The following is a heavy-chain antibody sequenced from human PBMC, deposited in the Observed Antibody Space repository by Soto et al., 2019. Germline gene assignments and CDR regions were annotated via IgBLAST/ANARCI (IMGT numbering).Heavy chain of an antibody. V-gene: IGHV4-59*01. CDR1: GGSISSYY. Sequence: KPSETLSLTCTVSGGSISSYYWSWIRQPPGKGLEWIGYIHHSGSTNYNPSLKSRVTISLDTSKNQFSLKLSSVTAADTAVYYCARQASTIFGVVKDYYYYYGMDVWGQGTTVTVSS. D-gene: IGHD3-3*01. CDR2: IHHSGST. J-gene: IGHJ6*02. CDR3: ARQASTIFGVVKDYYYYYGMDV.